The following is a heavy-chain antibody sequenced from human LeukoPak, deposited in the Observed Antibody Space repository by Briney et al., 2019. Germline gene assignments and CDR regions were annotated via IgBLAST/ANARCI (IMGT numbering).Heavy chain of an antibody. D-gene: IGHD2-15*01. J-gene: IGHJ4*02. Sequence: ASVKVSCKASGYTFTSYAVHWVRQAPGQRLEWMGWVNAGNGNTKYSQKFQGRVTITRDTSASTAYMELSSLRSEDTAVYYCARGGDIVVVVAATTNFDYWGQGTLVTVSS. CDR2: VNAGNGNT. CDR3: ARGGDIVVVVAATTNFDY. CDR1: GYTFTSYA. V-gene: IGHV1-3*01.